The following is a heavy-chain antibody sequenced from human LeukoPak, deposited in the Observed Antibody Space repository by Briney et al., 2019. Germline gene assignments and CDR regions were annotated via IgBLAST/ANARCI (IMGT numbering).Heavy chain of an antibody. J-gene: IGHJ4*02. CDR2: FDPEDGET. D-gene: IGHD5-24*01. Sequence: ASVKVSCKVSGYTLTELSMHWVRQAPGKGLEWMGGFDPEDGETIYAQKFQGRVTMTEDTSTDTAYMELNSLRSEDTAVYYCATDRRRRDGYNWCYWGQGTLVTVSS. CDR1: GYTLTELS. V-gene: IGHV1-24*01. CDR3: ATDRRRRDGYNWCY.